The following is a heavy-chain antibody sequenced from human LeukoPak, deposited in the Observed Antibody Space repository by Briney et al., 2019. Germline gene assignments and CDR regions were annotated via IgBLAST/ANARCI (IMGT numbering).Heavy chain of an antibody. CDR1: GGSISSGGYY. CDR2: VYYGGST. V-gene: IGHV4-31*03. CDR3: ARRAQRGAFDI. J-gene: IGHJ3*02. Sequence: SETLSLTCTVSGGSISSGGYYWSWIRQHPGKGLEWIGYVYYGGSTYYNPSLKSRVTISVDTYKNQFSLKVSSVTAADTAVYYCARRAQRGAFDIWGQGTMVTVSS.